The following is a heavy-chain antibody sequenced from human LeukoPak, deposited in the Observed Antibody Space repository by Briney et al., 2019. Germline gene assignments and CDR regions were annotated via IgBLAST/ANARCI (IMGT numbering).Heavy chain of an antibody. Sequence: GGSLRLSCAASGFLVSSTYMNWVRQAPGKGLEWVANIKQDGSEKYYVDSVKGRFTISRDNAENSMTLQMYGLRVEDTAVYYCATTWPTLNYWGQGTLVTVSS. J-gene: IGHJ4*02. CDR2: IKQDGSEK. CDR3: ATTWPTLNY. CDR1: GFLVSSTY. V-gene: IGHV3-7*01.